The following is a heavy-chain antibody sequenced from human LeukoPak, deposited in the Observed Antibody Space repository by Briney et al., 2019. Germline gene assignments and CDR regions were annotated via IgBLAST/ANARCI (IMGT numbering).Heavy chain of an antibody. Sequence: SVKVSCKASGGTFSSYAISWVRQAPGQGLEWMGGIIPIFGTANYAQKFTITTDESTSTAYVELSSLRSEDTAVYYCARAPYYYDSSGTVYWGQGTLVTVSS. CDR2: IIPIFGTA. CDR1: GGTFSSYA. V-gene: IGHV1-69*05. CDR3: ARAPYYYDSSGTVY. J-gene: IGHJ4*02. D-gene: IGHD3-22*01.